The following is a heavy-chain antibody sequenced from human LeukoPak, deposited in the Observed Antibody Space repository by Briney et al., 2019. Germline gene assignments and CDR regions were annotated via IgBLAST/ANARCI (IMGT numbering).Heavy chain of an antibody. CDR1: GFTFSSYS. D-gene: IGHD2-2*01. Sequence: GGSLRLSCAASGFTFSSYSMNWVRQAPGKGLEWVSYIISSATTTYYADSVKGRFTISRDNAKNSLHLQMNSLRDEDTAVYYCARYCSSTSCYLAHAFDIWGQGTMVTVSS. J-gene: IGHJ3*02. CDR2: IISSATTT. CDR3: ARYCSSTSCYLAHAFDI. V-gene: IGHV3-48*02.